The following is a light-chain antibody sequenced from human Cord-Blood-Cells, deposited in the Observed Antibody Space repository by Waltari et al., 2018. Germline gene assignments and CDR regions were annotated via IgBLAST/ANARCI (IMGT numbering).Light chain of an antibody. V-gene: IGLV2-11*01. Sequence: QSALTQPRSVSGSPGQSVTISCTGTSSDVGGYKYVSWYQQHPGKAPKLMIYDASKRPEGVPDRCSGSKSGNTASLTISGLRAEDEADYYCCSYAGSYTYVVFGGGTKLTVL. CDR3: CSYAGSYTYVV. CDR2: DAS. CDR1: SSDVGGYKY. J-gene: IGLJ2*01.